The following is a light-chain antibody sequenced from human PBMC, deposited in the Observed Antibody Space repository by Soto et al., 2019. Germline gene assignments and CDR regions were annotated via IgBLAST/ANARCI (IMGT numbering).Light chain of an antibody. CDR3: MQGTHWPPMYT. CDR2: KVS. Sequence: DAVMTQSPLSLPVTLGQPASISCRSSQSLVYSDGNTYLNWFQQRPGQSPRRLIYKVSNRDSGVPDRFSGSGSGTDFTLKISRVEAEDVGVYYCMQGTHWPPMYTFGQGTKVDIK. V-gene: IGKV2-30*01. CDR1: QSLVYSDGNTY. J-gene: IGKJ2*01.